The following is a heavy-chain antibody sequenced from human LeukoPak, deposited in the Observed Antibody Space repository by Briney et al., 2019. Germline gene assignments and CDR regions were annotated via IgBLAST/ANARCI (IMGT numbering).Heavy chain of an antibody. CDR3: ARGPNSNWSGLDF. D-gene: IGHD6-6*01. CDR2: ISPTGSTT. J-gene: IGHJ4*02. V-gene: IGHV3-74*01. Sequence: GGSLRLSCTASGFSFSGHWMHWARQLPGKGLVWVSRISPTGSTTSYADSVKGRFTVSRDNAKNTLYQQVNNLRAEDTAVYYCARGPNSNWSGLDFWGQGTLLTVSS. CDR1: GFSFSGHW.